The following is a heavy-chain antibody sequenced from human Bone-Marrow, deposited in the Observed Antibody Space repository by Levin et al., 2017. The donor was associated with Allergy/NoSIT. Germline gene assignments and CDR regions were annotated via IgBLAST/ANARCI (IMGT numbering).Heavy chain of an antibody. Sequence: GGSLRLSCAASGFSFSRYAMTWVRQAPGKGLEWVSAISGSSSHTYYAESVTGRFTMYRDNSKNTVYLQLNSLRAEDTAVYYCAKGAGLWSGSSDYYGMDVWGQGTTVTVSS. CDR1: GFSFSRYA. CDR3: AKGAGLWSGSSDYYGMDV. V-gene: IGHV3-23*01. CDR2: ISGSSSHT. J-gene: IGHJ6*02. D-gene: IGHD3-3*01.